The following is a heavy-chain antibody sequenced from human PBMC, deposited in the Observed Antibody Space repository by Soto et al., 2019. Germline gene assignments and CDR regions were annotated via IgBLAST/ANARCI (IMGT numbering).Heavy chain of an antibody. CDR1: GDPLITYG. Sequence: GXSVKVAYKASGDPLITYGSTWVRRAPGQGLEWVGGIIPLLNTRNSAQKLQGRVTISVDESANTAYMELISLKSDDTAVYFCARNRYYSDPNAYFQNLDLWGQGTLVTVSS. V-gene: IGHV1-69*01. CDR3: ARNRYYSDPNAYFQNLDL. CDR2: IIPLLNTR. D-gene: IGHD3-22*01. J-gene: IGHJ5*02.